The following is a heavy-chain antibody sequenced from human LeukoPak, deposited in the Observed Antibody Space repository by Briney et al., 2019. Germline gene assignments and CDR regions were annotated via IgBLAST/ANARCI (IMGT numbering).Heavy chain of an antibody. Sequence: GGSLRLSCVASGFSLSTSWMTWVRQAPGRGLEWVANIRKDGREIHYADSLKGRFTISKDNTKNSLFLQMNSLRAEGTGVYYCARDGDSWNDFDHWGQGTLVTVSS. V-gene: IGHV3-7*01. CDR1: GFSLSTSW. D-gene: IGHD1-1*01. J-gene: IGHJ4*02. CDR3: ARDGDSWNDFDH. CDR2: IRKDGREI.